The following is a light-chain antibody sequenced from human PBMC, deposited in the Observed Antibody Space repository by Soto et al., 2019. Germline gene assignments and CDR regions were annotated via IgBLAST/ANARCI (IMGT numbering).Light chain of an antibody. CDR2: DVS. CDR3: SSYTSSSTLV. V-gene: IGLV2-14*01. CDR1: SSDVGGYNF. J-gene: IGLJ1*01. Sequence: QSALTQPASVSRTPGQSITISCTRTSSDVGGYNFVSWYQQHPGKAPKLMIYDVSNRPSGVSNRFSGSKSGNTASLTISGLQAEDEADYYCSSYTSSSTLVFGTGTKLTVL.